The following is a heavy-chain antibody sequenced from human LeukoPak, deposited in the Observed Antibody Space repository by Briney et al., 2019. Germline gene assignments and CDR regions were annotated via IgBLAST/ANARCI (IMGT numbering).Heavy chain of an antibody. CDR1: GFTFSSYA. J-gene: IGHJ4*02. CDR2: FSGSGGST. Sequence: GGSLRLSCAASGFTFSSYAMSWVRPAPGEGLEWGSAFSGSGGSTYYADSVKGRCTISRDNSKNTLYLQMNSLRAEDTAVYYCAKVWVRGVKDYWGQGTLVTVSS. V-gene: IGHV3-23*01. D-gene: IGHD3-10*01. CDR3: AKVWVRGVKDY.